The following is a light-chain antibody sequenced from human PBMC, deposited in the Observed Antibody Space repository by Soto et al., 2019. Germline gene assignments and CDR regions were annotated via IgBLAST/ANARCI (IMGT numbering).Light chain of an antibody. V-gene: IGLV2-14*01. CDR2: DVS. CDR1: SSDVGGYNY. Sequence: QSALTQPASVSGSPGQSITISCTGTSSDVGGYNYVSWYQQHPGKAPKLMIYDVSNRPSGVSNRFSGSKSGNTASLTISGLQAEDETDYYCSSYTGSSTYVLFGGGTKVTVL. J-gene: IGLJ2*01. CDR3: SSYTGSSTYVL.